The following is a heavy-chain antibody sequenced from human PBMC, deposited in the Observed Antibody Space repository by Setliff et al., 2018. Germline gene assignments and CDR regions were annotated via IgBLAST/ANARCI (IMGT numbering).Heavy chain of an antibody. CDR2: IKSSREGATS. Sequence: LRLSCAASGFTFNKYWMTWVRQAPGKGPEWVGRIKSSREGATSDYGAPAKGRFTISRDNSKNTLYLQMNSLRVEDSGVYYCAKDRDNRWHNFDSWGHGVLVTVSS. CDR1: GFTFNKYW. J-gene: IGHJ4*01. V-gene: IGHV3-15*01. D-gene: IGHD1-1*01. CDR3: AKDRDNRWHNFDS.